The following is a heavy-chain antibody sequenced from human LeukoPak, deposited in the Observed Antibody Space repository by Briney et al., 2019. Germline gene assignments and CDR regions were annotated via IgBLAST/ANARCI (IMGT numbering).Heavy chain of an antibody. J-gene: IGHJ4*02. V-gene: IGHV3-23*01. CDR1: GFTFSSYA. D-gene: IGHD3-22*01. Sequence: PGGSLRLSCAASGFTFSSYAMSWVRQAPGKGLEWVSVISGSGGNTYYADSVKGRFTISRDNSKNTLYLQMNSLRAEDTAVYYRANSHYYDSSGTVDYWGQGTLVTVSS. CDR3: ANSHYYDSSGTVDY. CDR2: ISGSGGNT.